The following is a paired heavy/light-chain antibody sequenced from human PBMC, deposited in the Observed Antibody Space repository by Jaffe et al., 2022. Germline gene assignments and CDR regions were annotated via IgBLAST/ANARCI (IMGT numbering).Light chain of an antibody. CDR1: SSNIGAGYD. CDR3: QSYDSSLSGEV. V-gene: IGLV1-40*01. J-gene: IGLJ2*01. Sequence: QSVLTQPPSVSGAPGQRVTISCTGSSSNIGAGYDVHWYQQLPGTAPKLLIYGNSNRPSGVPDRFSGSKSGTSASLAITGLQAEDEADYYCQSYDSSLSGEVFGGGTKLTVL. CDR2: GNS.
Heavy chain of an antibody. V-gene: IGHV4-34*01. CDR3: ARGVNIVVVPAATKTFDY. D-gene: IGHD2-2*01. Sequence: QVQLQQWGAGLLKPSETLSLTCAVYGGSFSGYYWSWIRQPPGKGLEWIGEINHSGSTNYNPSLKSRVTISVDTSKNQFSLKLSSVTAADTAVYYCARGVNIVVVPAATKTFDYWGQGTLVTVSS. CDR1: GGSFSGYY. J-gene: IGHJ4*02. CDR2: INHSGST.